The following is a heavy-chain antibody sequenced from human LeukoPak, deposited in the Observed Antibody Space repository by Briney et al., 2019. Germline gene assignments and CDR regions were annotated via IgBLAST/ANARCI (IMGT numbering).Heavy chain of an antibody. V-gene: IGHV4-34*01. D-gene: IGHD5-12*01. CDR1: GGSFSGYY. CDR2: INHSGST. J-gene: IGHJ3*02. CDR3: ARDPGYPNAFDI. Sequence: KSSETLSLTCAVYGGSFSGYYWSWIRQPPGKGLEWIGEINHSGSTNYNPSLKSRVTISVDTSKNQFSLKLSSVTAADTAVYYCARDPGYPNAFDIWGQGTMVTVSS.